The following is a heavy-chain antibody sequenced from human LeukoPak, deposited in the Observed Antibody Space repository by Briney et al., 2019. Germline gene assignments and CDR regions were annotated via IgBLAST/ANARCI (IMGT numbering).Heavy chain of an antibody. Sequence: GGSLRLSCAASGFTFSSYSMNWVRQAPGKGLEWVSSISSSSSYIYYADSVKGRFTISRDNAKNSLYLQMNSLRAEDTALYHCARRYSSSWPFDYWGQGTLVTVSS. J-gene: IGHJ4*02. CDR2: ISSSSSYI. V-gene: IGHV3-21*04. D-gene: IGHD6-13*01. CDR1: GFTFSSYS. CDR3: ARRYSSSWPFDY.